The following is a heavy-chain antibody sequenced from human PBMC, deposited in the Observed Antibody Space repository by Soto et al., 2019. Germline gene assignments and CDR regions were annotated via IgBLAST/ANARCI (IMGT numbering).Heavy chain of an antibody. D-gene: IGHD2-2*01. V-gene: IGHV4-59*01. CDR2: ISHSGGT. CDR3: TRGGSGYSSTWAAH. Sequence: QVQLQESGPGLVKPSETLSLTCSVSGDSIRSYYWSWIQQPPGKGLEWIGYISHSGGTKYNPSVKSRVTISMDTSRNQLSLKMTSVTADDTAVYYCTRGGSGYSSTWAAHWGQGTLVTVSS. J-gene: IGHJ4*02. CDR1: GDSIRSYY.